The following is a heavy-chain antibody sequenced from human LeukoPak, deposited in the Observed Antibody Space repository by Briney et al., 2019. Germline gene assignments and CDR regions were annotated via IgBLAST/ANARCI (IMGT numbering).Heavy chain of an antibody. CDR1: GYTFTGYY. J-gene: IGHJ5*02. Sequence: ASVKVSCKASGYTFTGYYMHWVRQAPGQGLEWMGWINPNSGGTNYAQKFQGRVTMTRDTSISTAYMELSRLRSDDTAVYYCARGYCSSTSCRWFDPWGQGTLVTVSS. CDR3: ARGYCSSTSCRWFDP. CDR2: INPNSGGT. V-gene: IGHV1-2*02. D-gene: IGHD2-2*01.